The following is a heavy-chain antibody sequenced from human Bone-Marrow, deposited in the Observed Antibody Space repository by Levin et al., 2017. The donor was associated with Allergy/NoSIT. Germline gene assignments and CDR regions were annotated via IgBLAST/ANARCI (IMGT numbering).Heavy chain of an antibody. CDR1: GGSISGSY. CDR3: ARSVAGEFDY. Sequence: SQTLSLTCAVSGGSISGSYWSWVRQPPGKGLEWVGHIFYSGSTNYNPSLKSRVTISINTSKNQFSLNLTSVTAADTAFYYCARSVAGEFDYWGQGTLVTVSS. V-gene: IGHV4-59*01. D-gene: IGHD3-10*01. J-gene: IGHJ4*02. CDR2: IFYSGST.